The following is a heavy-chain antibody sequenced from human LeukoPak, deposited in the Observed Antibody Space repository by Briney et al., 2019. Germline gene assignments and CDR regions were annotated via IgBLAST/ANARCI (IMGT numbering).Heavy chain of an antibody. D-gene: IGHD3-22*01. CDR2: ISNDGGGT. CDR3: AKGGSGYFLDL. CDR1: GFIFNNFG. J-gene: IGHJ5*02. Sequence: GGSLRLSCAASGFIFNNFGLIWVRQAPGKGLEWVSAISNDGGGTTYADFVRGRFTISRDNSKNTLFLQMNSLRAEDTALYYCAKGGSGYFLDLWGQGTLVTVSS. V-gene: IGHV3-23*01.